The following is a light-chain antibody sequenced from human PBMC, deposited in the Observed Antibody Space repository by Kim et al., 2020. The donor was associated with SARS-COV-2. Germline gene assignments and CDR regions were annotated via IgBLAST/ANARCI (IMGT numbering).Light chain of an antibody. CDR2: AAA. CDR1: QSISSTY. CDR3: QQYRSSLWA. J-gene: IGKJ1*01. Sequence: SPGERATLSCRASQSISSTYLAWYQQKPGQAPRLLIYAAASRATGIPDRFSGRGSGTDFTLTISRLEPEDFAMYYCQQYRSSLWAFGQGTKVDIK. V-gene: IGKV3-20*01.